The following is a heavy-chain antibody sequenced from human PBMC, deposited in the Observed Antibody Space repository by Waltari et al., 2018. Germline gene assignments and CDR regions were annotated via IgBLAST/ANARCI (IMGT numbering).Heavy chain of an antibody. D-gene: IGHD3-3*01. CDR2: IYHSGTT. J-gene: IGHJ6*02. V-gene: IGHV4-38-2*02. Sequence: QVQLQESGPGLVKPSETLSLTCPGSNFYLRDGYYWGWIRQSPGKGLEWIGSIYHSGTTHYNPSLESRVTISVDRSRNQFSLKVTSVSAADTAVYFCARDQRFLESLYPYYYALDAWGRGITVIVSS. CDR3: ARDQRFLESLYPYYYALDA. CDR1: NFYLRDGYY.